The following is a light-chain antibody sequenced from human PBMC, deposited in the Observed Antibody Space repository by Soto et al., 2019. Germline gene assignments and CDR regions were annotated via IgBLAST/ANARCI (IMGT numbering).Light chain of an antibody. CDR1: SSDVGGYNY. Sequence: QSVLTQPRSVSGSPGQSVTISCTGTSSDVGGYNYVSWYQQHSGKVPKLMIYDVSKRPSGVPDRFSGSKSGNTASLTISGLQAEDEADYYCCSYAGSTYVFGTGTKVTVL. V-gene: IGLV2-11*01. CDR3: CSYAGSTYV. CDR2: DVS. J-gene: IGLJ1*01.